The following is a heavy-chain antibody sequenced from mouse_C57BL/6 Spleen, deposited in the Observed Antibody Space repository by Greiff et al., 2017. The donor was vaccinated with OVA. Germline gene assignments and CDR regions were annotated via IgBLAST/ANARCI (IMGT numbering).Heavy chain of an antibody. CDR2: IWSGGST. CDR3: ASYGYDGNYYAMDY. J-gene: IGHJ4*01. CDR1: GFSLTSYG. Sequence: VQLQQSGPGLVQPSQSLSITCTVSGFSLTSYGVHWVRQSPGKGLEWLGVIWSGGSTDYNAAFISRLSISKDNSKSQVFFKMNSLQADDTAIYYCASYGYDGNYYAMDYWGQGTSVTVSS. V-gene: IGHV2-2*01. D-gene: IGHD2-2*01.